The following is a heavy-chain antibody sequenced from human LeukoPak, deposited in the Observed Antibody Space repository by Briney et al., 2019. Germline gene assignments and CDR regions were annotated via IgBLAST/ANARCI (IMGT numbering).Heavy chain of an antibody. D-gene: IGHD6-13*01. V-gene: IGHV4-4*02. CDR1: GGSISSSNW. Sequence: ASETLSLTCAVAGGSISSSNWWSWVRQPPGKGLEWIGEIYHSGSTNYNPSLKSRVTISVDKSKNQCSLKLSSVTAADTAVYYCAREISASIAASVGTFDIWGQGTMVTVSS. CDR2: IYHSGST. J-gene: IGHJ3*02. CDR3: AREISASIAASVGTFDI.